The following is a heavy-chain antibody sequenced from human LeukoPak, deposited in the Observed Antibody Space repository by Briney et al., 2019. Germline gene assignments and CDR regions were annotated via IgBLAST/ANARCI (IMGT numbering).Heavy chain of an antibody. V-gene: IGHV4-38-2*02. Sequence: SETLSLTCTVSGNSISSGYYWGWIRQPPGKGLEWIGSIYHSGGTYYNLSLKSRVTISVDTSKDQFSLKLSSVTAADTAVYYCARGMVRGVIVDYWGQGTLVTVSS. CDR3: ARGMVRGVIVDY. CDR2: IYHSGGT. D-gene: IGHD3-10*01. J-gene: IGHJ4*02. CDR1: GNSISSGYY.